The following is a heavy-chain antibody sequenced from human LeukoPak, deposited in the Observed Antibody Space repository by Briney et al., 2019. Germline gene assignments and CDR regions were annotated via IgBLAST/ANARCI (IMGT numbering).Heavy chain of an antibody. CDR2: ISYDGSNK. CDR1: GFTFSSYG. D-gene: IGHD5-24*01. V-gene: IGHV3-30*18. CDR3: AKDRGRDGYNGYFDY. J-gene: IGHJ4*02. Sequence: PGGSLRLSCAASGFTFSSYGMHWVRQAPGKGLEWVAVISYDGSNKYYADSVKGRFTISRDNSKNTLYLQMNSLRAEDTAVYYCAKDRGRDGYNGYFDYWGQGTLVTVSS.